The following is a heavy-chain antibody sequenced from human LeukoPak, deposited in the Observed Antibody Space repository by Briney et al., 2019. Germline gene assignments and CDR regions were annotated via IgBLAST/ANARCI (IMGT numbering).Heavy chain of an antibody. CDR1: GGTFSSYP. J-gene: IGHJ3*02. CDR3: ARGLIPRYYYDSSGTAFDI. CDR2: IIPIFGTA. V-gene: IGHV1-69*13. D-gene: IGHD3-22*01. Sequence: ASVNVSGKPSGGTFSSYPISWVRQAPGQGLDWMEGIIPIFGTANYAQKFQGRVTITADESTSTAYMELSSLRSEDTAVYYCARGLIPRYYYDSSGTAFDIWGQGTMVTVSS.